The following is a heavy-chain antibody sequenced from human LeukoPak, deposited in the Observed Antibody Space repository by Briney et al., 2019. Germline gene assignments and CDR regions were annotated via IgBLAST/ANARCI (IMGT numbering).Heavy chain of an antibody. V-gene: IGHV1-2*02. CDR1: GSTFTGYY. CDR3: ARDNSCSSSSCGNSYMDV. J-gene: IGHJ6*03. D-gene: IGHD2-15*01. Sequence: ASVKVSCKASGSTFTGYYMHWVRQAPGQGLEWMGWINPNSGGTNYAQKFQGRVTMTRDTSISTAYIDLNRLRSDDTAVYYCARDNSCSSSSCGNSYMDVWGKGTTVTVSS. CDR2: INPNSGGT.